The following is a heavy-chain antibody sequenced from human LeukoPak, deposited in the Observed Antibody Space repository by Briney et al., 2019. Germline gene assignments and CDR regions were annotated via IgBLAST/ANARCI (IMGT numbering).Heavy chain of an antibody. D-gene: IGHD2-8*01. V-gene: IGHV3-33*01. CDR3: ARDRHCVNGVCHSPAGMDV. J-gene: IGHJ6*02. CDR1: GFILNSYG. Sequence: GRSLRLSCAASGFILNSYGMHWVRQAPGKGLEWVADIWFDGKNQHFADSVRGRFAISRDNSKNTVYLQINSPRAEDTAVYYCARDRHCVNGVCHSPAGMDVWGQGTTVTVSS. CDR2: IWFDGKNQ.